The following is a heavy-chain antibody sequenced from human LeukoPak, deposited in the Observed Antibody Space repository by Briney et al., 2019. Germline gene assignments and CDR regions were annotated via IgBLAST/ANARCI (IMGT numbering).Heavy chain of an antibody. D-gene: IGHD3-22*01. CDR3: ARDYYDSSGYYYSRY. V-gene: IGHV3-33*08. CDR2: IWYDGSNK. Sequence: PAGGSLRLSCSASGFTFKSYAMHWVRQAPGKGLEWVAVIWYDGSNKYYADSVKGRFIISRDNSKNTLYLQMNSLRAEDTAVYYCARDYYDSSGYYYSRYWGQGTLVTVSS. J-gene: IGHJ4*02. CDR1: GFTFKSYA.